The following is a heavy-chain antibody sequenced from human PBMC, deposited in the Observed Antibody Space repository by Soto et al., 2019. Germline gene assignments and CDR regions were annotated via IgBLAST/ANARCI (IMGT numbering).Heavy chain of an antibody. D-gene: IGHD2-8*01. CDR3: ARDPSLGVSFSTHKFSSGMDA. CDR1: GDSVSTNSAT. J-gene: IGHJ6*02. Sequence: SQTHSLTCAISGDSVSTNSATWNWVRQSPSRGLEWLGRTYYRSKWYDDYAVSVKSRITINPDPSRNQFSMQLNSVTPEDTAVYYWARDPSLGVSFSTHKFSSGMDALALGAALTVSS. V-gene: IGHV6-1*01. CDR2: TYYRSKWYD.